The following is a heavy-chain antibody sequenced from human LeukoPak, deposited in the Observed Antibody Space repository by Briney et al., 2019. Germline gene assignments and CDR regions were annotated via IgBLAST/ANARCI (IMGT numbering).Heavy chain of an antibody. Sequence: GGSLRLSCAASGFTFSSYWMHWVRQAPGKGLVWVSRIDSDGSGTSDADSVKGRFTISRDNAKNTLYLQMNSLRAEDTAVYYCARAYCGGDCHYYYYGMDVWGKGTTVTVSS. CDR2: IDSDGSGT. CDR1: GFTFSSYW. V-gene: IGHV3-74*01. CDR3: ARAYCGGDCHYYYYGMDV. D-gene: IGHD2-21*02. J-gene: IGHJ6*04.